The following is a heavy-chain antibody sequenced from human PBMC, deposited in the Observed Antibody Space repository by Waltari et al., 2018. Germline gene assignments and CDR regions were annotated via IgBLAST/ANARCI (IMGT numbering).Heavy chain of an antibody. CDR2: ISGSGGST. J-gene: IGHJ6*02. CDR3: ARLPGTSHYGMDV. D-gene: IGHD3-10*01. CDR1: RFTFSSYA. V-gene: IGHV3-23*01. Sequence: EVQLLESGGGLVQPGGSLRLSCAASRFTFSSYAMSWVRQAPGKGVEWISVISGSGGSTYYADSVRGRFTISRDKSKNTLYLQMNTLSADDTAVYYCARLPGTSHYGMDVWGQGTTVTVSS.